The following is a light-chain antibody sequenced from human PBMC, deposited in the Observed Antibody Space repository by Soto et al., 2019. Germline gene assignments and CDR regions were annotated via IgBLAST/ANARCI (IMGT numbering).Light chain of an antibody. CDR2: GAS. CDR1: QSVSGSY. Sequence: IVLTQSPGTLSLSPGARATLSCRASQSVSGSYLAWYQQKPGQAPMLLIYGASSRATGIPDRLSGSGSGKDFTLTISRLEPDDFAVDDWQQYGDSPQAFGQGTKLEIK. V-gene: IGKV3-20*01. CDR3: QQYGDSPQA. J-gene: IGKJ2*01.